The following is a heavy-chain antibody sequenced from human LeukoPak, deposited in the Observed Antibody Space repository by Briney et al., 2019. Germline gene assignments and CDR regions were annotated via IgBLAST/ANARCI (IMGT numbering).Heavy chain of an antibody. V-gene: IGHV4-39*01. CDR1: GGSISSSSYY. Sequence: SETLSLTCTVSGGSISSSSYYWGWIRQPPGKGLEWIGSIYYSGSTYYNPSLKSRVTISVDTSKNQFSLKLSSVTAADTAVYYCARYYYDSSGYYYYFDYWGQGTLVTVSS. J-gene: IGHJ4*02. D-gene: IGHD3-22*01. CDR3: ARYYYDSSGYYYYFDY. CDR2: IYYSGST.